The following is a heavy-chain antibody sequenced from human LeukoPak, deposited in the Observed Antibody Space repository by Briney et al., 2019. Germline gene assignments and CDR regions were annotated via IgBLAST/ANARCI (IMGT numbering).Heavy chain of an antibody. D-gene: IGHD1-26*01. CDR2: IYYSGST. J-gene: IGHJ4*02. CDR1: GGSISSSSYY. Sequence: SETLSLTCTVSGGSISSSSYYWGWIRQPPGKGLEWIGSIYYSGSTYYNPSLKSRVTISVDTSKNQFSLKPSSVTAADTAVYYCARRYSGSYDETGFDYWGQGTLVTVSS. V-gene: IGHV4-39*01. CDR3: ARRYSGSYDETGFDY.